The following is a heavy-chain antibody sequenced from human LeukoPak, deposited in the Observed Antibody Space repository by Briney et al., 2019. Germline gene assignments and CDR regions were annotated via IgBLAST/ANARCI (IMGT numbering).Heavy chain of an antibody. V-gene: IGHV3-7*05. D-gene: IGHD2-2*01. CDR1: GITVSGNW. J-gene: IGHJ5*02. CDR2: IKPDGSEK. CDR3: GAGCFHLLAT. Sequence: DPGGSLRLSCAAFGITVSGNWTRAVRQAPGKGLEWVAHIKPDGSEKYYVDSVKGRFSISRDNAKNSLYLQMNSLRAEDTAVYYCGAGCFHLLATWGQGTLVTVSS.